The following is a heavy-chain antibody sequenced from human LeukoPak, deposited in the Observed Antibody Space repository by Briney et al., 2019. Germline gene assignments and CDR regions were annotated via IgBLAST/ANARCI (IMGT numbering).Heavy chain of an antibody. CDR2: IYPGDSDT. CDR1: GYSFISYW. J-gene: IGHJ5*02. D-gene: IGHD2-15*01. V-gene: IGHV5-51*01. Sequence: GESLKIFCKGSGYSFISYWIGWVRQMPGKGLELMGIIYPGDSDTRYSPSFQGQVTISADKSINTAYMQWSSLKASDTAIYYCVRRDITSKYVVWFDPWGQGTPVTAPS. CDR3: VRRDITSKYVVWFDP.